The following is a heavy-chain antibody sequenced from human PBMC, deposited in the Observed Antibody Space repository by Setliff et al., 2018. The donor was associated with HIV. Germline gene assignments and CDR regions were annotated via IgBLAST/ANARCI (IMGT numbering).Heavy chain of an antibody. CDR1: GYTFTTYS. D-gene: IGHD2-15*01. V-gene: IGHV1-3*01. J-gene: IGHJ6*03. Sequence: ASVKVSCKASGYTFTTYSLHWVRQAPGQSLEWKGWINVGNGDTKYSQELQGRITITRDTSANTAYMELSSLRSDDTAVYFCARMRFCRGGSCLPGSLYYYYMDVWGKGTTVTVSS. CDR2: INVGNGDT. CDR3: ARMRFCRGGSCLPGSLYYYYMDV.